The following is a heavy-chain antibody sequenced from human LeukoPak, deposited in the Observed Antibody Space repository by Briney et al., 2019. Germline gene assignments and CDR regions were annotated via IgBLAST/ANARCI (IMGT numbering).Heavy chain of an antibody. D-gene: IGHD5-24*01. CDR3: ARVRYGLQSNFDY. V-gene: IGHV4-34*01. Sequence: SETLSLTCAVYGGSFSVYYWSWVRQPPGKGLEWIGEFNHSGSTNYNPSLKSRVTISVDTSKNQFSLKLSSVTAADTAVYYCARVRYGLQSNFDYWGQGTLVTVSS. J-gene: IGHJ4*02. CDR1: GGSFSVYY. CDR2: FNHSGST.